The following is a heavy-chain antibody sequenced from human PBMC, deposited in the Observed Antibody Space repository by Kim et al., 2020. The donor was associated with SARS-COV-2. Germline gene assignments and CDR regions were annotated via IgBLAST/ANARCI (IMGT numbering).Heavy chain of an antibody. CDR3: GISGI. J-gene: IGHJ4*02. V-gene: IGHV3-7*01. CDR2: IKRDGSER. CDR1: GITSSSYW. Sequence: GGSLRLSCVESGITSSSYWLTWVRQAPGKGLEWVANIKRDGSERYYGDSVKGRFTISSDNDKSSVFLQMNSLRSEATAVYYCGISGIWGQGTLVTVAA.